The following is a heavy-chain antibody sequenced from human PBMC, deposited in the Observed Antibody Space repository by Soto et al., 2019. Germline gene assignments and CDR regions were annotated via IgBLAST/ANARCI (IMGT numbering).Heavy chain of an antibody. CDR3: ARGRLRGGDPWWFDP. CDR1: GDSFSGYY. CDR2: INHSGST. D-gene: IGHD2-21*01. J-gene: IGHJ5*02. V-gene: IGHV4-34*01. Sequence: SETLSLTCTVSGDSFSGYYWSWIRQPPGKGLEWIGEINHSGSTNYNPSLKCRVTISVDTSKNQFSLKLSSVTAADTAVYYCARGRLRGGDPWWFDPWGQGTLVTVSS.